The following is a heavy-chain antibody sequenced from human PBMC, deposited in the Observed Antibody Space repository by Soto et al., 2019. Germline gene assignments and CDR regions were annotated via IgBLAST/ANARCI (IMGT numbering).Heavy chain of an antibody. CDR3: AKPEEVVRGFDF. J-gene: IGHJ4*02. Sequence: PGGSLRLACAASGVTFGHSAMSWVRQAPGKGLEWVAAISGTGGAAYYADSVKGRFTISRDNSRNTLFLQMNSLRVDDTAIYHCAKPEEVVRGFDFWGLGTLVTVSS. CDR1: GVTFGHSA. CDR2: ISGTGGAA. D-gene: IGHD3-10*01. V-gene: IGHV3-23*01.